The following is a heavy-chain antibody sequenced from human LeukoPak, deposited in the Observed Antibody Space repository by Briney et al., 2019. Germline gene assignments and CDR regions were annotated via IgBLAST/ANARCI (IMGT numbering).Heavy chain of an antibody. J-gene: IGHJ4*02. V-gene: IGHV3-21*01. CDR3: ARIYDSSGCFDY. CDR1: GFTFSSYS. Sequence: GGSLRLSCAASGFTFSSYSMNWVRQATGKGLEWVSSISSSSSYIYYADSVKGRFTISRDNAKNSLYLQMNSLRAEDTAVYYCARIYDSSGCFDYWGQGTLVTVSS. D-gene: IGHD3-22*01. CDR2: ISSSSSYI.